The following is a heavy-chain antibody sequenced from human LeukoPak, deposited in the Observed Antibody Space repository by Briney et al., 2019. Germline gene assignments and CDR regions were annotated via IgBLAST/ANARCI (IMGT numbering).Heavy chain of an antibody. CDR2: INHSGST. CDR1: GGSFSGYY. Sequence: SETLSLTCAVYGGSFSGYYWSWIRQPPGKGLEWIGEINHSGSTNYNPSLKSRVTISVGTSKNQFSLKLSSVTAADTAVYYCARTTVTGTHRALDYWGQGTLVTVSS. D-gene: IGHD1-7*01. V-gene: IGHV4-34*01. CDR3: ARTTVTGTHRALDY. J-gene: IGHJ4*02.